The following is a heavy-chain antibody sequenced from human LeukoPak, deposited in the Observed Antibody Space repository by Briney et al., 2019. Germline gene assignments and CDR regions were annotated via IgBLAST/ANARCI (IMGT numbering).Heavy chain of an antibody. CDR1: GGSISSYY. D-gene: IGHD2-2*01. CDR3: ARDRLGCSSTSCYDYFDY. V-gene: IGHV4-59*01. Sequence: PSETLSLTCTVSGGSISSYYWSWIRQPPGKGLEWIGYIYYSGSTNYNPSLKSRVTISVDTSKNQFSLKLSSVTAADTAVYYCARDRLGCSSTSCYDYFDYWGQGTLVTVSP. J-gene: IGHJ4*02. CDR2: IYYSGST.